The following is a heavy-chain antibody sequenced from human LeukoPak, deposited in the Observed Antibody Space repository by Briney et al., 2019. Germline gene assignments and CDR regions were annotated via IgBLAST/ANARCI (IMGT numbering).Heavy chain of an antibody. CDR1: GFTFSSYG. Sequence: GGSLRLSCAASGFTFSSYGMHWVRQAPGKGLEWVAVISYDGSNKYYADSVKGRFTISRDNSKNTLHLQMNSLRAEDTAVYYCAKDRSRDANWFDPWGQGTLVTVSS. V-gene: IGHV3-30*18. CDR3: AKDRSRDANWFDP. D-gene: IGHD3-10*01. J-gene: IGHJ5*02. CDR2: ISYDGSNK.